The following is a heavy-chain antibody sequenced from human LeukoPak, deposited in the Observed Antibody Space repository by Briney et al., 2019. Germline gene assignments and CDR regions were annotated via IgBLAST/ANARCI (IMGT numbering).Heavy chain of an antibody. Sequence: GGSLRLSCAASGFNFNTYAMSWVRQAPGKGLEWVSGISDSGERTYYADSVKGRFTISRDNSKNTLYLQMSSLRAEDTAVYYCAKVGDYYGSGKYSNFDYWGQGTLVTVSS. D-gene: IGHD3-10*01. V-gene: IGHV3-23*01. J-gene: IGHJ4*02. CDR3: AKVGDYYGSGKYSNFDY. CDR2: ISDSGERT. CDR1: GFNFNTYA.